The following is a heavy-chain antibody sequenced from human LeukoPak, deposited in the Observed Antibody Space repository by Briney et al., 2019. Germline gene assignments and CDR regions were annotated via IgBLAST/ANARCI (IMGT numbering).Heavy chain of an antibody. CDR3: ARSRGLRQTYYMDV. V-gene: IGHV1-2*02. CDR2: INPNSGGT. Sequence: ASVKVSCKASGYIFTSYFMHWVRQAPGQGLEWMGWINPNSGGTNYAQKFQGRVTMTRDTSISTAYMELSRLRSDDTAVYYCARSRGLRQTYYMDVWGKGTTVTVSS. D-gene: IGHD2-21*01. J-gene: IGHJ6*03. CDR1: GYIFTSYF.